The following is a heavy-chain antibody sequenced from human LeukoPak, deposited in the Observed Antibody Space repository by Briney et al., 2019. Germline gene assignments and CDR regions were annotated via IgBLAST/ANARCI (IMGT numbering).Heavy chain of an antibody. CDR2: IIQSVRT. Sequence: KPSGTLSLTCAVYGGSFSGYYWSWIRQPPGKGLEWIGEIIQSVRTNYNPSLKSRVTISVDTSKNQFSLKLSSVTAADTAVYYCARGFYDFWSGYYIPYWRIYFDYWGQGTLVTVSS. CDR1: GGSFSGYY. V-gene: IGHV4-34*01. J-gene: IGHJ4*02. CDR3: ARGFYDFWSGYYIPYWRIYFDY. D-gene: IGHD3-3*01.